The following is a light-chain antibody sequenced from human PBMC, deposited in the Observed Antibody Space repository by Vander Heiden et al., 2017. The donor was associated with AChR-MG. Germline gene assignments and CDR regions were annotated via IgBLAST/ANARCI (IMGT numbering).Light chain of an antibody. CDR1: QDISDY. Sequence: DIQMTQSPSSLSASIGDRVTITCQASQDISDYLNWYQQKPGQAPNLLIYDASNLEEGVPSRFSGSGSGTDVTFTISSLQPEDIATYYCQQYHNLPPYSFGQGTKLEI. CDR2: DAS. J-gene: IGKJ2*01. CDR3: QQYHNLPPYS. V-gene: IGKV1-33*01.